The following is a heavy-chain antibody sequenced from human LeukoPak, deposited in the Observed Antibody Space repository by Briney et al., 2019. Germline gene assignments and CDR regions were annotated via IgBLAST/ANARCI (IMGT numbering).Heavy chain of an antibody. Sequence: SETLSLTCTVSGGSISSYYWSWIRQPPGKGLEWIGYIYYSGSTNYNPSLKSRVTISVDTSKNQFSLKLSSVAAADTAVYYCARVFGYGDYVHFDYWGQGTLVTVSS. V-gene: IGHV4-59*01. CDR3: ARVFGYGDYVHFDY. CDR2: IYYSGST. D-gene: IGHD4-17*01. CDR1: GGSISSYY. J-gene: IGHJ4*02.